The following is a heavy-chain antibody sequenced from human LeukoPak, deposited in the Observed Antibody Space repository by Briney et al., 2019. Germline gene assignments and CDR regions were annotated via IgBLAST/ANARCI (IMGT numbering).Heavy chain of an antibody. CDR1: GGSISSYY. V-gene: IGHV4-59*01. Sequence: PSETLSLTCTVSGGSISSYYWSWIRQPPGKGLEWIGYIYYSGSTNYNPSLTSRVTISVDTSKNQFSLKLSSVTAADTAVYYCARWLQPPPYWYFDLWGRGTLVTVSS. CDR2: IYYSGST. CDR3: ARWLQPPPYWYFDL. D-gene: IGHD5-24*01. J-gene: IGHJ2*01.